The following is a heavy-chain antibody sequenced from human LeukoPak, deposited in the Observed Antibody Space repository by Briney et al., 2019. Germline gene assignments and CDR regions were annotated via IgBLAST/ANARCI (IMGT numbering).Heavy chain of an antibody. J-gene: IGHJ4*02. Sequence: QSGRSLRLSCAASGFTFSSYGMHWVRQAPGKGLEWVAVIWYDGSNKYYADSVKGRFTISRDNSENTLYLQMNSLRAEDTAVYYSARGGYDYVWGSYRYTRGVFDYWGQGTLVTVSS. CDR2: IWYDGSNK. D-gene: IGHD3-16*02. CDR1: GFTFSSYG. V-gene: IGHV3-33*01. CDR3: ARGGYDYVWGSYRYTRGVFDY.